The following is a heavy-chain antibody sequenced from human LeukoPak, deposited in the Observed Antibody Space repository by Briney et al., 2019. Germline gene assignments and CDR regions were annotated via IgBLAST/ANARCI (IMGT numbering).Heavy chain of an antibody. J-gene: IGHJ4*02. CDR1: GFTFSSYG. V-gene: IGHV3-30*02. CDR3: AKHLVPAALFDY. Sequence: GGSLRLSCAASGFTFSSYGMHWVRQAPGKGLEWVAFIRYDGSNKYYADSVKGRFTISRDNSNNTLYLQMNSLRAEDTAIYYCAKHLVPAALFDYWGQGTLVTVSS. CDR2: IRYDGSNK. D-gene: IGHD2-2*01.